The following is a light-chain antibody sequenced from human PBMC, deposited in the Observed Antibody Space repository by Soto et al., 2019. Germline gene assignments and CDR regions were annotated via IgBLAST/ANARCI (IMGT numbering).Light chain of an antibody. CDR2: GAS. J-gene: IGKJ1*01. CDR3: QQYGSSSWT. Sequence: EIVLTQSPGTLSLSPGERATLSCRASQSVSSSYLAWYQQKPGQAPRLLIYGASSRATGIPDRFSGSGSGTDFTLTISRLEPEDFAVYYCQQYGSSSWTFDQWTKVEVK. CDR1: QSVSSSY. V-gene: IGKV3-20*01.